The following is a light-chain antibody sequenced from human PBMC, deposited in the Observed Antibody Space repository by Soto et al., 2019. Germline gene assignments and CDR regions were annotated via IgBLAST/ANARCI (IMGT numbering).Light chain of an antibody. J-gene: IGKJ1*01. Sequence: IGLTQSPGTLSLSPGERATLSCRASQSVGSSYLAWYQQKPGQAPRVLIYGTSSRATGIPDRFSGSGSGTDFPLTISRLEPEDFAVYYCQQYGSSGTFGQGTKVDI. CDR3: QQYGSSGT. CDR1: QSVGSSY. CDR2: GTS. V-gene: IGKV3-20*01.